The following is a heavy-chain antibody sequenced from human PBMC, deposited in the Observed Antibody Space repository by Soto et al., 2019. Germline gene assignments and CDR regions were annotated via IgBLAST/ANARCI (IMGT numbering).Heavy chain of an antibody. J-gene: IGHJ6*02. CDR3: AKDRARVGVYYYYYGMDV. V-gene: IGHV3-48*01. CDR1: GFTFSSYS. Sequence: GGSLRLSCAASGFTFSSYSMNWVRQAPGKGLEWVSYISSSSSTIYYADSVKGRFTISRDNSKNLLYLQMNSLRAEVTAVFYCAKDRARVGVYYYYYGMDVWGQGTTVTVSS. CDR2: ISSSSSTI. D-gene: IGHD2-15*01.